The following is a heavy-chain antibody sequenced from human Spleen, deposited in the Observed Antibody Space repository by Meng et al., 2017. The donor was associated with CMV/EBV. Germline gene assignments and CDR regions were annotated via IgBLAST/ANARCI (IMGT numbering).Heavy chain of an antibody. V-gene: IGHV1-46*01. J-gene: IGHJ4*02. CDR3: ARDRQRYSSSLAGAY. Sequence: ASVKVSCKTSGYTFTGFYVHWVRQAPGRGLQWMGFINPSGGSANYAQKFQGRVTMTRDTSTSTVYMELSSLRSEDTAVYYCARDRQRYSSSLAGAYWGQGTLVTVSS. D-gene: IGHD6-6*01. CDR2: INPSGGSA. CDR1: GYTFTGFY.